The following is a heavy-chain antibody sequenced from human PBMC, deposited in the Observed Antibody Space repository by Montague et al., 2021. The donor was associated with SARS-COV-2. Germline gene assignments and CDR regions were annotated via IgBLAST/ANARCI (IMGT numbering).Heavy chain of an antibody. D-gene: IGHD3/OR15-3a*01. CDR2: IYSGGIT. Sequence: SLRLSCAASGFTVSSNYMSWVRQAPGKGLEWVSVIYSGGITYYADSVKGRLTISRHNSKNTLYLQMNRLRAEDTAVYYCAVELGLLRAYWGQGTLVTVSS. CDR3: AVELGLLRAY. CDR1: GFTVSSNY. V-gene: IGHV3-53*04. J-gene: IGHJ4*02.